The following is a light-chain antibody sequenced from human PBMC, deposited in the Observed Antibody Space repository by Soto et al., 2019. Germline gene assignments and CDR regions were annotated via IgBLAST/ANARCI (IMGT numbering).Light chain of an antibody. V-gene: IGKV3-15*01. CDR1: QSVSSN. CDR3: QQYDNWPWT. Sequence: EIVLTQSASTLSLSPGERATLSCRASQSVSSNYLAWYQQKTGQAPRPLIHGASTRAPGFPARFSGSGYGTDFNLTISSLQSEDFAVYYCQQYDNWPWTFGQGTKVDIK. J-gene: IGKJ1*01. CDR2: GAS.